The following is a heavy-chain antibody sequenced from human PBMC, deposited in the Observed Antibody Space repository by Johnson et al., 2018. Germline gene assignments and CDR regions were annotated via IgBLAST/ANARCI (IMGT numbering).Heavy chain of an antibody. V-gene: IGHV3-74*01. CDR2: INSDGSAT. Sequence: VQLQESGGGLVQPGGSLRLSCAASGFTFHSYWMHWVRQVPGEGLVWVSRINSDGSATSDADSVRGRFTISSDNAKNTLYLQMNSLTAEDTAVYYGAKGHHGLVNAFDIWGQGTMVTVSS. J-gene: IGHJ3*02. D-gene: IGHD6-19*01. CDR1: GFTFHSYW. CDR3: AKGHHGLVNAFDI.